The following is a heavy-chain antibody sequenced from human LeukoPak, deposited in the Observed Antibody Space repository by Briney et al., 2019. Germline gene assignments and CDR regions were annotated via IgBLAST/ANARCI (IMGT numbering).Heavy chain of an antibody. V-gene: IGHV3-48*02. D-gene: IGHD3-22*01. CDR1: GSTFSSYS. CDR3: AREYGYYYDSSGYYPLDY. CDR2: ISGSSSTI. Sequence: PGGSLRLSCAASGSTFSSYSMNWVRQAPGKGLEWVSYISGSSSTIYYADSVKGRFTISRDNAKNSLYLQMNSLRDEDTAVYYCAREYGYYYDSSGYYPLDYWGQGTLVTVSS. J-gene: IGHJ4*02.